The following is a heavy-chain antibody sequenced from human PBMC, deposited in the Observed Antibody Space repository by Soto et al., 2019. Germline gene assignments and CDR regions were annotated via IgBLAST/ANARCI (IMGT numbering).Heavy chain of an antibody. CDR2: IYYSGST. J-gene: IGHJ5*02. D-gene: IGHD2-2*01. V-gene: IGHV4-30-4*02. CDR3: ARGDLVVPAAIRFVP. CDR1: CGSISSGDFY. Sequence: PSDTLSITCTVSCGSISSGDFYWSWIRQPPGKGLDWIGYIYYSGSTYYNPSLKSRITISVDTSKNQFYLKLSSGTATDTAVYYCARGDLVVPAAIRFVPWGQGTLVNVSS.